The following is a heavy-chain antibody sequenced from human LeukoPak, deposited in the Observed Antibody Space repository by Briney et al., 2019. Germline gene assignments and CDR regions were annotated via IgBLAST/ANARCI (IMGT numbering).Heavy chain of an antibody. CDR1: GFTFSNYA. CDR3: ARDRDTAMGL. V-gene: IGHV3-30-3*01. J-gene: IGHJ4*02. Sequence: GGPLRLSCAASGFTFSNYAMHWVRQAPGKGLEWVAIISYDGNDKYCTDSVKGRFTISRDKSKNTLYLQMNSLRAEDTAVYYCARDRDTAMGLWGQGTLVTVSS. D-gene: IGHD5-18*01. CDR2: ISYDGNDK.